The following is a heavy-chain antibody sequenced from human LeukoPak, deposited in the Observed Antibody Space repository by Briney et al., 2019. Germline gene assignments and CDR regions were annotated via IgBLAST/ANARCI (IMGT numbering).Heavy chain of an antibody. CDR1: GFTFTSYG. CDR3: ASDTYSSYDY. J-gene: IGHJ4*02. D-gene: IGHD6-6*01. CDR2: TSYDGGKK. V-gene: IGHV3-30*03. Sequence: GGSLRLSCAASGFTFTSYGMHWVRQAPGKGLEWVAITSYDGGKKYYADSAKGRFTISRDNSKNTLYLQMNSLRAEDTAVYYCASDTYSSYDYWGQGTLVTVSS.